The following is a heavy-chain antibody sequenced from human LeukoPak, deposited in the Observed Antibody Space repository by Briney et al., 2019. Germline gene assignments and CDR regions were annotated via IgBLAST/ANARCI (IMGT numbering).Heavy chain of an antibody. V-gene: IGHV1-69*04. CDR2: IIPIFGIA. CDR1: GGTFSSYA. CDR3: ASSIAAAPGDYYYGMDV. Sequence: SVKVSCKASGGTFSSYAISWARQAPGQGLEWMGRIIPIFGIANYAQKFQGRVTITADKSTSTAYMELSSLRSEDTAVYYCASSIAAAPGDYYYGMDVWGQGTTVIVSS. J-gene: IGHJ6*02. D-gene: IGHD6-13*01.